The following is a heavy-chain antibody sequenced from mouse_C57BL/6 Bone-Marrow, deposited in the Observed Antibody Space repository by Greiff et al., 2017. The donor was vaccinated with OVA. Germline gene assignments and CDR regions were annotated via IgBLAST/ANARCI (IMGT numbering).Heavy chain of an antibody. Sequence: AQRVDSGPELVRPGASVKISCKAPGYTFTSHWMHWVRQRPGQGLEWIGEIFPGRGSSYYNEKFTGKATLTVDTSSSTAYMQLSSLTSEDSAVYFCARSRGKIAWFAYWGQGTLVTVSA. J-gene: IGHJ3*01. V-gene: IGHV1-56*01. CDR2: IFPGRGSS. CDR1: GYTFTSHW. CDR3: ARSRGKIAWFAY. D-gene: IGHD5-1-1*01.